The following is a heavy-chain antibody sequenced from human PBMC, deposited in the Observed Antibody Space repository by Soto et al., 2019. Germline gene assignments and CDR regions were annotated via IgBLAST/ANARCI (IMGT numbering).Heavy chain of an antibody. V-gene: IGHV4-59*01. D-gene: IGHD3-10*01. J-gene: IGHJ5*02. Sequence: PSETLSLTCTVSGGSISSYYWSWIRQPPGKGLEWIGYIYYSGSTNYNPSLKSRVTISVDTSKNQFSLKLSSVTAADTAVYYCARAHYYGSGSYYPFDPWGQGTLVTVSS. CDR1: GGSISSYY. CDR2: IYYSGST. CDR3: ARAHYYGSGSYYPFDP.